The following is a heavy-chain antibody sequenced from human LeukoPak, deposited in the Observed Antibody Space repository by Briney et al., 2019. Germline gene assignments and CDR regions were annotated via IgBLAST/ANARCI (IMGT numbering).Heavy chain of an antibody. CDR3: ARGTYYYDSSGYPGAFDI. D-gene: IGHD3-22*01. CDR1: GGSVSSGSYY. Sequence: SETLSLTCTVSGGSVSSGSYYWSWIRQPPGKGLEWIGYIYYSGSTNYNPSLKSRVTISVDTSKNQFPLKLSSVTAADTAVYYCARGTYYYDSSGYPGAFDIWGQGTMVTVSS. V-gene: IGHV4-61*01. CDR2: IYYSGST. J-gene: IGHJ3*02.